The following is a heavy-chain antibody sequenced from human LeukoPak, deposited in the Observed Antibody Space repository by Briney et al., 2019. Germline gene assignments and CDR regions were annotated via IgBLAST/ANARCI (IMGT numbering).Heavy chain of an antibody. V-gene: IGHV4-59*01. D-gene: IGHD2-2*01. Sequence: SETLSLTCTGSGGSISSYYWSWIRQPPGKGLEWIGYIYYSGSTNYNPSLKSRVTISVDTSKNQFSLKLSSVTAADTAVYYWARADCSSTSCYDYYFDSWGQGTLVTVSS. CDR3: ARADCSSTSCYDYYFDS. CDR1: GGSISSYY. J-gene: IGHJ4*02. CDR2: IYYSGST.